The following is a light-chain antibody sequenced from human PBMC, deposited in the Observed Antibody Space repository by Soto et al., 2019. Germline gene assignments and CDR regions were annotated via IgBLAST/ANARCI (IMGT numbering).Light chain of an antibody. CDR2: GAS. Sequence: DIVLTQSPGTLSLSPGERATLSCRASQTVRDGYLAWYQQKPGQAPRLFIYGASARATGIPDRFSGSGSGTDFTLTMSRLEPEDFAVYYCQQYGVSMFTFGQGAKLEIK. CDR1: QTVRDGY. CDR3: QQYGVSMFT. J-gene: IGKJ2*01. V-gene: IGKV3-20*01.